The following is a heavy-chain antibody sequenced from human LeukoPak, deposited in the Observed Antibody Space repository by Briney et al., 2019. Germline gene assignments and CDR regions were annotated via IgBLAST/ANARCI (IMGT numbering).Heavy chain of an antibody. CDR3: ARRYGGRYCSGGSCPHDAFDI. D-gene: IGHD2-15*01. CDR1: GGTFSSYA. V-gene: IGHV1-69*05. J-gene: IGHJ3*02. Sequence: SVKVSCKASGGTFSSYAISWVRQAPGQGLEWMGGIIPIFGTANYAQKFQGRVTITTDESTSTAYMELSSLRSEDTAVYYCARRYGGRYCSGGSCPHDAFDIWGQGTMVTVSS. CDR2: IIPIFGTA.